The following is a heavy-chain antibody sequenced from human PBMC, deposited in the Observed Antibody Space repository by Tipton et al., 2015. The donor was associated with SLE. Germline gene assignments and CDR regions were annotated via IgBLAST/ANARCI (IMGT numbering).Heavy chain of an antibody. D-gene: IGHD1-26*01. CDR1: GDSISSSNYF. J-gene: IGHJ5*02. Sequence: GLVKPSETLSLTCTVSGDSISSSNYFWGWIRQPPGRGLEWIGSFYHSGATYYSPSLQSRVTVSVDTSKNQFSLKLTSVTAADTAMYYCARAVGYGGTFGTYWFGPWGQGTLVTVSS. V-gene: IGHV4-39*07. CDR2: FYHSGAT. CDR3: ARAVGYGGTFGTYWFGP.